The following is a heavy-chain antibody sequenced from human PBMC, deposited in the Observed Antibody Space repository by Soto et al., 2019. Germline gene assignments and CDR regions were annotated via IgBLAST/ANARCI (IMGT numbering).Heavy chain of an antibody. Sequence: PSQTLSLTCAISGDSVSSNSAAWNWIRQSPSRGLEWLGRTYYRSKWYNDYAVSVKSRITINPDTSKNQFSLQLNSVTPEDTAVYYCARGRQNSSSWYADWFDPWGQGTLVTVSS. CDR2: TYYRSKWYN. D-gene: IGHD6-13*01. CDR1: GDSVSSNSAA. CDR3: ARGRQNSSSWYADWFDP. V-gene: IGHV6-1*01. J-gene: IGHJ5*02.